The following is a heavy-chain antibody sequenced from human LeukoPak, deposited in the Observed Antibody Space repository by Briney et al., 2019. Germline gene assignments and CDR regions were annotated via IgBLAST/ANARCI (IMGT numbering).Heavy chain of an antibody. CDR1: GGSFRGNY. V-gene: IGHV4-34*01. CDR3: ARAHGSSGYYYVTGYAFDI. CDR2: INHSGTT. J-gene: IGHJ3*02. D-gene: IGHD3-22*01. Sequence: SETLSLTCAVYGGSFRGNYWSWIRQPPGKGLEWIGDINHSGTTNYSPSLKSRVTISVDTSKNQFSLKLSSVTAADTAVYYCARAHGSSGYYYVTGYAFDIWGQGTMVTVSS.